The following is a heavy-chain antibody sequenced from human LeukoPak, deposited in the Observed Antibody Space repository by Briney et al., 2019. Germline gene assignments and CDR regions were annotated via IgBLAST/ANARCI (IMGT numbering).Heavy chain of an antibody. Sequence: SETLSLTCAVSGGSISSTSYYWARIRQPPGKGLEWIGTLYYSGSTYHNPSLKSRVTMSVDTSRNQFSLKLSSVDAADTAVYYCAKAGVRYFDSSGLYAFDFWGQGTTVTVSS. CDR2: LYYSGST. CDR1: GGSISSTSYY. J-gene: IGHJ3*01. V-gene: IGHV4-39*01. CDR3: AKAGVRYFDSSGLYAFDF. D-gene: IGHD3-22*01.